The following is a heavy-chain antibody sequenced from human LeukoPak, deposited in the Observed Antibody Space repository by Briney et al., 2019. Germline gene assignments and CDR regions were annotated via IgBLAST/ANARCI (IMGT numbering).Heavy chain of an antibody. Sequence: GGSLGLSCAASRFTFSSYGMHWVRQAPGKGLEWVAVIWYDGSNKYYADSVDGRFTISRDNTKNTLYLQMNSMRAQDPAVYYCARAKTYGSGSYRYYYYGMDVWGKGTTVTVSS. CDR1: RFTFSSYG. J-gene: IGHJ6*04. V-gene: IGHV3-33*01. CDR2: IWYDGSNK. D-gene: IGHD3-10*01. CDR3: ARAKTYGSGSYRYYYYGMDV.